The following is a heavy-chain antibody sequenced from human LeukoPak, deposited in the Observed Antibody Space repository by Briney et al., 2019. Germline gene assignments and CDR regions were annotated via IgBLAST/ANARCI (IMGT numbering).Heavy chain of an antibody. V-gene: IGHV4-34*01. CDR2: INHSGST. D-gene: IGHD6-19*01. CDR1: GGSISSYY. J-gene: IGHJ4*02. Sequence: SETLSLTCTVSGGSISSYYWSWIRQPPGKGLEWIGEINHSGSTNYNPSLKSRVTISVDTSKDQFSLKLSSVTAADTAVYYCAAYSSGWYVFDCWGQGTLVTVSS. CDR3: AAYSSGWYVFDC.